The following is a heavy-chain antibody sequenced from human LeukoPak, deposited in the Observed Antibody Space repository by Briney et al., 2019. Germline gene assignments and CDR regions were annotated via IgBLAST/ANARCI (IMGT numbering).Heavy chain of an antibody. CDR3: XXXXXYXYGTLDX. Sequence: GGSLRLSCAASGFTFSSYGMHWVRQAPGKGLEWVAVIWYDGSNKYYADSVKGRFTISRDNSKNTLYLQMNSLRAEDTAVYYXXXXXXYXYGTLDXWGQGTLVTXXS. D-gene: IGHD5-18*01. J-gene: IGHJ4*02. CDR1: GFTFSSYG. V-gene: IGHV3-33*01. CDR2: IWYDGSNK.